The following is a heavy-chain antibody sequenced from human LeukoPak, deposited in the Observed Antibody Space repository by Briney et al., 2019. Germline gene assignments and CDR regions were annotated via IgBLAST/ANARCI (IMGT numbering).Heavy chain of an antibody. V-gene: IGHV3-7*03. J-gene: IGHJ4*02. Sequence: GGSLRLSCAASGFTLSNYWMSWVRQAPGRGLEWVANINPDESEKYYEDSVKGRFTISRDNADNSLYLHMNTLRAEDTAVYYCARFRTVAGNPLDYWGQGTLSPSPQ. CDR3: ARFRTVAGNPLDY. CDR2: INPDESEK. D-gene: IGHD6-19*01. CDR1: GFTLSNYW.